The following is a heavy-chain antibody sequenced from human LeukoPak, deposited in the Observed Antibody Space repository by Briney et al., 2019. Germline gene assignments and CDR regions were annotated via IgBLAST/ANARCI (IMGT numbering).Heavy chain of an antibody. CDR2: IYTSGST. V-gene: IGHV4-61*02. Sequence: PSETLSLTCTVSGGSISSGSYYWSWIRQPAGKGLEWIGRIYTSGSTNYNPSLKSRVTISVDTSKNQFSLKLSSVTAADTAVYYCARASSRYCSSTSCYDYYYYYYMDVWGKGTTVTASS. J-gene: IGHJ6*03. CDR3: ARASSRYCSSTSCYDYYYYYYMDV. CDR1: GGSISSGSYY. D-gene: IGHD2-2*01.